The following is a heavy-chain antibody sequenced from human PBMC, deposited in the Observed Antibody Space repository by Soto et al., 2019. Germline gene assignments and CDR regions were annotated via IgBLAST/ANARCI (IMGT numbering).Heavy chain of an antibody. Sequence: QVQLVQSGAEVKKPGSSVKVSCKASGGTFGSYAISWVRQAPGQGLEWMGGIIPIPGTANYAQKFQGRVTIAADESTTTATMERSSLRSEDTAVYYCARSQGSSTSLEIYYYYYYGMDVWGQGTTVTVSS. J-gene: IGHJ6*02. CDR3: ARSQGSSTSLEIYYYYYYGMDV. CDR2: IIPIPGTA. CDR1: GGTFGSYA. V-gene: IGHV1-69*01. D-gene: IGHD2-2*01.